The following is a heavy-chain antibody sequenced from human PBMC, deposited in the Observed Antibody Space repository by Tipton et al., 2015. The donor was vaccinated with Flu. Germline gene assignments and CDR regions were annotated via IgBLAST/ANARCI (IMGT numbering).Heavy chain of an antibody. J-gene: IGHJ3*02. CDR1: GYTFTSYD. CDR2: MNPNSGNT. Sequence: QVQLVQSGAEVKKPGASVKVSCKASGYTFTSYDINWVRQATGQGLEWMGWMNPNSGNTGYAQKLQGRVTITRNTSISTAYMELSSLRSEGTAVYYCARLPRGVDAFDIWGQGTMVTVSS. D-gene: IGHD6-13*01. V-gene: IGHV1-8*03. CDR3: ARLPRGVDAFDI.